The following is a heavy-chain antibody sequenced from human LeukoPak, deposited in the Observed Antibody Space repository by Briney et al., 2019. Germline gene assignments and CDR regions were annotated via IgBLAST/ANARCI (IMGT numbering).Heavy chain of an antibody. CDR1: GFIVSHNY. D-gene: IGHD2-15*01. CDR3: ARPHCGGGSCYLDY. CDR2: IYSGGST. J-gene: IGHJ4*02. V-gene: IGHV3-53*01. Sequence: GGSLRLSCAASGFIVSHNYMSWVRQAPGKGLESVSLIYSGGSTYYADSVKGRFTISRDNSKNTLYLQMNNLRVEDAAVCYCARPHCGGGSCYLDYWGQGTLVTVSS.